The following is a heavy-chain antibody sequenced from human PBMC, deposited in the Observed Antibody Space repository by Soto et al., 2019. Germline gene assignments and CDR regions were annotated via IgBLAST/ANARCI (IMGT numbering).Heavy chain of an antibody. D-gene: IGHD2-2*03. CDR1: GGSISSGAYY. CDR2: IYYSGTT. Sequence: SETLSLTSTVSGGSISSGAYYWSWIRQHPGKGLEWIGHIYYSGTTYYNPSLRGRVTISVDTSKNQFSLKLSSLTAADTAVYYCARVIGLDYFDYWGQGTLVTVSS. CDR3: ARVIGLDYFDY. J-gene: IGHJ4*02. V-gene: IGHV4-31*03.